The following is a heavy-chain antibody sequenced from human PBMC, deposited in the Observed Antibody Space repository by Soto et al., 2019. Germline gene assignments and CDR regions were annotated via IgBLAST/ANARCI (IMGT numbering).Heavy chain of an antibody. V-gene: IGHV1-2*02. CDR2: INPHSGDT. CDR3: ARGRTENFYGMDV. J-gene: IGHJ6*02. D-gene: IGHD1-1*01. CDR1: GYTFTDHY. Sequence: QVQLVQSGAEVKKPGASVKVSYVASGYTFTDHYIHWVRQAPGQGLEWMGWINPHSGDTIYAQKFQGRVTLTRDTSISTAYMELSRLRSDDTAVYYFARGRTENFYGMDVWGQGTTVTVS.